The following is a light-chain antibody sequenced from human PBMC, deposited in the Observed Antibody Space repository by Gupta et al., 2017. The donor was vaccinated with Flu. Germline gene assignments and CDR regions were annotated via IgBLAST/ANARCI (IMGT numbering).Light chain of an antibody. CDR2: AAS. V-gene: IGKV1-8*01. J-gene: IGKJ3*01. CDR1: QGISSY. CDR3: QQYDSYPFT. Sequence: PSSFSASTGDRVTITCRASQGISSYLAWYQQKPGKAPKLLIYAASTLQSGVPSRFSGSGSGTDFTLTISCLQSEDFATYYCQQYDSYPFTFGPGTKVDIK.